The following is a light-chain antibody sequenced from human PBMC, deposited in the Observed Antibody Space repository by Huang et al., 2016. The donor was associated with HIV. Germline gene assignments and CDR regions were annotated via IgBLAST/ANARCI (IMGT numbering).Light chain of an antibody. CDR3: HQYNNWLLS. CDR2: GSS. V-gene: IGKV3-15*01. J-gene: IGKJ4*01. CDR1: RSVSTN. Sequence: IVMTQSPATLSVSPGERVTLSCRANRSVSTNLAWYQQRHGQAPRLLIYGSSILAPGIPARFSGSGSGTDFSLTISSLQSEDFALYYCHQYNNWLLSFGGGTRVDI.